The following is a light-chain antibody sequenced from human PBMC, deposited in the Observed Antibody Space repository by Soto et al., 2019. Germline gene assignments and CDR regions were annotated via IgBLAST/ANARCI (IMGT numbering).Light chain of an antibody. J-gene: IGLJ3*02. V-gene: IGLV1-40*01. CDR1: SSNIGAGYD. CDR3: QSYDSGLSGPGV. CDR2: GNS. Sequence: QSVLTQPPSVSGAPGQRVTISCTGSSSNIGAGYDVHWYQQLPGTAPKLLIYGNSNRPSGVPDRFSGSKSGTSASLAITGLQAEDEADDYCQSYDSGLSGPGVFGGGTKVTVL.